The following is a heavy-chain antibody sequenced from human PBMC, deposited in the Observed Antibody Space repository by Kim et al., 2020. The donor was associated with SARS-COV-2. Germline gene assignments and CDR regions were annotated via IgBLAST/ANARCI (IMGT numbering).Heavy chain of an antibody. V-gene: IGHV4-34*01. D-gene: IGHD3-3*01. CDR3: ARTRRDYDFWSGYTYFDY. CDR2: INHSGST. Sequence: SETLSLTCAVYGGSFSGYYWSWIRQPPGKGLEWIGEINHSGSTNYNPSLKSRVTISVDTSKNQFSLKLSSVTAADTAVYYCARTRRDYDFWSGYTYFDYWGQGTLVTVSS. CDR1: GGSFSGYY. J-gene: IGHJ4*02.